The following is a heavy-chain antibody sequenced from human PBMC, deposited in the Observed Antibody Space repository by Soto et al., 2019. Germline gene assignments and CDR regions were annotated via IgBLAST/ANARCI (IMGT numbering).Heavy chain of an antibody. CDR3: AIRWLQAVFDY. Sequence: SETLCLPCTVSGGSISSGGYYWSWIRQHPGKGLEWIGYIYYSGSTYYNPSLKSRVTISVDTSKNQFSLKLSSVTAADTAVYYGAIRWLQAVFDYWGQGTLVTVSS. V-gene: IGHV4-31*03. J-gene: IGHJ4*02. CDR2: IYYSGST. CDR1: GGSISSGGYY. D-gene: IGHD5-12*01.